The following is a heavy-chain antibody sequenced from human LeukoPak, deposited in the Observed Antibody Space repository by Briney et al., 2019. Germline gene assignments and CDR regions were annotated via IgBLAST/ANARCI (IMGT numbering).Heavy chain of an antibody. CDR3: ARHPQGGSGATNWFDP. D-gene: IGHD3-10*01. Sequence: GESLKISCKGSGYSFTSYWISWVRQMPGKGLEWMGRIDPSDSYTNYSPSFQGHVTTSADKSISTAYLQWSSLKASDTAMYYCARHPQGGSGATNWFDPWGQGTLVTVSS. J-gene: IGHJ5*02. V-gene: IGHV5-10-1*01. CDR1: GYSFTSYW. CDR2: IDPSDSYT.